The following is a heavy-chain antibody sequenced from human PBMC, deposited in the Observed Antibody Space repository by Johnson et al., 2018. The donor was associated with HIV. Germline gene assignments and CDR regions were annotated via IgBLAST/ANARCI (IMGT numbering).Heavy chain of an antibody. CDR3: ARDRPIAPFDI. CDR1: GFTFNNYW. Sequence: VQLVESGGDLVQPGGSLRLSCAASGFTFNNYWMSWVRQAPGKGLEWVANIKQDGSEKYYADSVKGRFTISRDNSKNTLYLQMNSLRAEDTAVYYCARDRPIAPFDIWGQGTMVTVSS. J-gene: IGHJ3*02. CDR2: IKQDGSEK. D-gene: IGHD3-22*01. V-gene: IGHV3-7*01.